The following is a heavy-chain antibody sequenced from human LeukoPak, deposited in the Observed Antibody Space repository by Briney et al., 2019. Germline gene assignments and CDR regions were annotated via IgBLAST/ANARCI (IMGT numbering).Heavy chain of an antibody. CDR1: GFTFSSYL. Sequence: GGSLRLSCAASGFTFSSYLMSWVRQAPGKGLEWVANIKQDGSEKYYVDSVKGRFTISRDNAKNSLYLQMNSLRAEDTAVYYCAREATRIYYYDSSGYSDYWGQGTLVTVSS. D-gene: IGHD3-22*01. V-gene: IGHV3-7*01. J-gene: IGHJ4*02. CDR3: AREATRIYYYDSSGYSDY. CDR2: IKQDGSEK.